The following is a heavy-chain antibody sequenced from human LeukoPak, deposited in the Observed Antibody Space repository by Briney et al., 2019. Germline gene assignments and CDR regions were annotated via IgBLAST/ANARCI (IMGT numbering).Heavy chain of an antibody. Sequence: GGSLRLSCAASGFTFSSYAMSWVRQAPGKGLEWVSAISGSGGRTYYADSVKGRFTISRDNSKNTLYLQMNSLRAEDTAVYYCAKDPTRGDYCSGGSCPLGMDVWGQGTTVTVSS. J-gene: IGHJ6*02. CDR1: GFTFSSYA. V-gene: IGHV3-23*01. D-gene: IGHD2-15*01. CDR2: ISGSGGRT. CDR3: AKDPTRGDYCSGGSCPLGMDV.